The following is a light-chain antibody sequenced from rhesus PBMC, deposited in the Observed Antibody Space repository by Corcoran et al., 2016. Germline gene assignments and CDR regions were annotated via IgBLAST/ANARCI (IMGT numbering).Light chain of an antibody. CDR3: QHYYSTPYS. Sequence: DIQMTQSPSSLSASVGDRVTITCRASQGITNDLAWYQQKPGETPKLLIYEASSLQRGIPSRFSGSGSGTDFTLTISRLQSEDFATYYCQHYYSTPYSFGQGTKVEIK. V-gene: IGKV1-25*01. CDR1: QGITND. CDR2: EAS. J-gene: IGKJ2*01.